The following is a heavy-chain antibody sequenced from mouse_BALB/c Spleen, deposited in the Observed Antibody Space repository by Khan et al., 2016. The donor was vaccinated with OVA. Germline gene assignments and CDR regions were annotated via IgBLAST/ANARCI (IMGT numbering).Heavy chain of an antibody. Sequence: QVKLKESGAELMKPAASVKISCKATGYTFSSYWLEWVKQRPGHGLKWIGEILPESGSSNYNEKFKGKATFTADISSKTTYMQLSSLTSEDSAVYYCARVNYGSRDYFDYWGQGTTLTVSS. J-gene: IGHJ2*01. CDR1: GYTFSSYW. CDR3: ARVNYGSRDYFDY. D-gene: IGHD1-1*01. V-gene: IGHV1-9*01. CDR2: ILPESGSS.